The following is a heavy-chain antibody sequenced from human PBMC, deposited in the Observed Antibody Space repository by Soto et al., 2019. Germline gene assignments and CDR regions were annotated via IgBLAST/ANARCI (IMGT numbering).Heavy chain of an antibody. Sequence: QVQLVQSGAEVKKPGASVKVSCKASGYIFTSYGITWVRQAPGEGLEWMGWISNYNGITNYAQKVQVRVTMTTDRSTSTASMELRSLRSDDTAVYYCAESMGGSGTYVSWAQGTLVTVYS. CDR2: ISNYNGIT. D-gene: IGHD3-10*01. CDR1: GYIFTSYG. CDR3: AESMGGSGTYVS. J-gene: IGHJ4*02. V-gene: IGHV1-18*01.